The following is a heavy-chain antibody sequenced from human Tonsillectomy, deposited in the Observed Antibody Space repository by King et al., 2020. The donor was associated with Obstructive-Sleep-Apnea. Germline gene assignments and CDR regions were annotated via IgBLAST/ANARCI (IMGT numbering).Heavy chain of an antibody. D-gene: IGHD3-22*01. V-gene: IGHV3-23*04. CDR3: AKKADDYYYDSSGYYYDY. CDR1: GFTFSSYA. Sequence: VQLVESGGGLVQPGGSLRLSCAASGFTFSSYAMSWVRQAPGKGLEWVSAISGCGGSTYYADSGKGRFTISRDNSKNTLYLQMNSLRAEDTAVYYCAKKADDYYYDSSGYYYDYWGQGTLVTVSS. CDR2: ISGCGGST. J-gene: IGHJ4*02.